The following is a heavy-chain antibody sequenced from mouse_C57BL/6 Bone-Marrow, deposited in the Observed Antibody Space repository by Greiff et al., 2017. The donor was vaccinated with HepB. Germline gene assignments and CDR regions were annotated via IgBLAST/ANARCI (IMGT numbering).Heavy chain of an antibody. V-gene: IGHV1-59*01. D-gene: IGHD1-1*01. CDR3: ASSYYYGLDY. CDR1: GYTFTSYW. J-gene: IGHJ2*01. Sequence: VQLPHPGAELVRPGTSVTLSCKASGYTFTSYWMHWVTQMPGQGLEWIGVVDPSDSYTNYNQNFKGKATLTVDTSSSTAYMQLSSLTSEDSAVYYCASSYYYGLDYWGQGTTLTVSS. CDR2: VDPSDSYT.